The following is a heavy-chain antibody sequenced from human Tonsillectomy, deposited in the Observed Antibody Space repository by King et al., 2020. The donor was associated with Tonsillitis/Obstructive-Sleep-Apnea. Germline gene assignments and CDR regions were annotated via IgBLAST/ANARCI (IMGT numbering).Heavy chain of an antibody. J-gene: IGHJ5*02. D-gene: IGHD6-13*01. V-gene: IGHV4-31*03. Sequence: QLQESGPGLVKPSQTLSLTCTVSGVSISSGDYYWSWIRQHPGKGLEWIGYIYYSGSTYYNPSLKSRVTISVDTSKNQFSLKLSSVTAADTAVYYCARDGGEQPGNWFDPWGQGTLVTVSS. CDR3: ARDGGEQPGNWFDP. CDR2: IYYSGST. CDR1: GVSISSGDYY.